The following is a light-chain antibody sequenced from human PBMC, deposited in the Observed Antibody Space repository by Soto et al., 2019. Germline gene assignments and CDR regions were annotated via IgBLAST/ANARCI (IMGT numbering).Light chain of an antibody. CDR3: QQYYSTPHT. CDR1: QSVLYRSNNKNY. Sequence: DIVMTQSPDSLAVSLGERATINCKSRQSVLYRSNNKNYLGWYQHKTGQSPKLLIYWASTRESGVPDRFNGSGSGTDFTLTISSLQAEDVAVYYCQQYYSTPHTFGQGTKLEI. J-gene: IGKJ2*01. CDR2: WAS. V-gene: IGKV4-1*01.